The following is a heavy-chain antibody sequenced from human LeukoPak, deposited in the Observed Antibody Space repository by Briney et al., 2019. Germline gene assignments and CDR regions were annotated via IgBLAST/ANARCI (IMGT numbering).Heavy chain of an antibody. D-gene: IGHD6-19*01. CDR2: INHSGST. CDR3: ASSYSSGWYRGSFDY. V-gene: IGHV4-34*01. CDR1: GGSFSGYS. Sequence: PSETLSLTCAVYGGSFSGYSWSWIRQPPGKGLEWIGEINHSGSTNYNPSLKSRVTISVDTSKNQFSLKLSSVTAADTAVYYCASSYSSGWYRGSFDYWGQGTLVTVSS. J-gene: IGHJ4*02.